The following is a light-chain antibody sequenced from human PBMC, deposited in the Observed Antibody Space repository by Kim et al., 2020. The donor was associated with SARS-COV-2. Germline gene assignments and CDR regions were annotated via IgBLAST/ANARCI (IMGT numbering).Light chain of an antibody. J-gene: IGKJ1*01. CDR3: QQCSTTPRT. V-gene: IGKV1-39*01. CDR1: QNIYTY. Sequence: DIQMTQSPSSLSASVGDRVAITCRASQNIYTYLNWYQQKPGKAPKLLIYAASSLQSGVPSRFTGSGSGTVFTLTITSLQPDDFATYYCQQCSTTPRTFGQGTTVDIK. CDR2: AAS.